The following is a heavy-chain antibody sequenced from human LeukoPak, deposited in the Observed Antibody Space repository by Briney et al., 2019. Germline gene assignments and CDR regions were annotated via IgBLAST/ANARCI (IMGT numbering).Heavy chain of an antibody. Sequence: PGGSLILSCAASGFDLSTYEMNWVRQAPGNGLEWIADITISGHTKNYADSMKGRFTISRDNARTSLYLQMNSMTVEDTGVYYCARGDPHADLWGQGTLVTVSS. CDR1: GFDLSTYE. V-gene: IGHV3-48*03. CDR3: ARGDPHADL. CDR2: ITISGHTK. J-gene: IGHJ5*02.